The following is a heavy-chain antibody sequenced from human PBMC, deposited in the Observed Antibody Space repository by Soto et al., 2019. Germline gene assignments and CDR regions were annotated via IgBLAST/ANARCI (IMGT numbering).Heavy chain of an antibody. J-gene: IGHJ4*02. CDR3: AKAKLLWFGELFY. CDR2: ISGSGGST. CDR1: GFTFKSYA. V-gene: IGHV3-23*01. D-gene: IGHD3-10*01. Sequence: GGSLRLSCAASGFTFKSYAVSWVRQAPGKGLEWVSAISGSGGSTYYADSVKGRFTISRDNSKNTLYLQMNSLRAEDTAVYYCAKAKLLWFGELFYWGQGTLVTVSS.